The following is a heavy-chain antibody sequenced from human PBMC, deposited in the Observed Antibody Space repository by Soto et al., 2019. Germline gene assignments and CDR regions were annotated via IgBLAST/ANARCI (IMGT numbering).Heavy chain of an antibody. Sequence: QVQLVEAGGGVVQPGRSLRLSCAASGFTFSSYGMHWVRQAPGKGLEWVAVISYDGSNKYYADSVKGRFTISRDNSKNTLYQQMNSLRAEDTAVYYCAKDRRKVVVAAPFDYWGQGTLVTVSS. CDR1: GFTFSSYG. V-gene: IGHV3-30*18. CDR3: AKDRRKVVVAAPFDY. J-gene: IGHJ4*02. D-gene: IGHD2-15*01. CDR2: ISYDGSNK.